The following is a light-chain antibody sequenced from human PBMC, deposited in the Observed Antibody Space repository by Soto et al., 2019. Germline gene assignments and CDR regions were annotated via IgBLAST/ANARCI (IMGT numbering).Light chain of an antibody. V-gene: IGKV3-15*01. CDR1: QSVGTR. CDR3: QQYHTWPPIT. J-gene: IGKJ5*01. CDR2: ETS. Sequence: IVISQSPDTASVSEGEGAELSCRASQSVGTRVAWYQQKFGQPPRLLIYETSTRANGISTRFRGSGSGTDFTLYISSLQPGDVGIYSCQQYHTWPPITLGQGTRLEIK.